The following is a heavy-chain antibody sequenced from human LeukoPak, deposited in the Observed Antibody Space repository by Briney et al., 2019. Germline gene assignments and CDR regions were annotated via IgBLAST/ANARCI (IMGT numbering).Heavy chain of an antibody. CDR1: GFTFSSYW. J-gene: IGHJ4*02. Sequence: AGGSLRLPCAASGFTFSSYWMHWVRQAPGKGLVWVSRINTDGSSRSYADSVKGRFTISRDNAKNTLYLQMNSLRVEDTAVYYCAKLGCSSTRCYINYWGQGTLVTVSS. CDR2: INTDGSSR. D-gene: IGHD2-2*01. CDR3: AKLGCSSTRCYINY. V-gene: IGHV3-74*01.